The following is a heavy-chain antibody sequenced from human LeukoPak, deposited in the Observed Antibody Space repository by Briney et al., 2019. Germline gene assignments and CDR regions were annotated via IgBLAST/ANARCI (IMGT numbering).Heavy chain of an antibody. V-gene: IGHV3-72*01. J-gene: IGHJ4*02. CDR2: TRNKAKSYTT. CDR3: VTLAVAGDYYFDY. Sequence: GGSLRLSCAASGFTFISYAMSWVRLAPGKGLEWVGRTRNKAKSYTTEYAASVKGRFTISRDDSKNSLFLQMNSLKTEDTAVYYCVTLAVAGDYYFDYWGQGTLVTVSS. D-gene: IGHD6-19*01. CDR1: GFTFISYA.